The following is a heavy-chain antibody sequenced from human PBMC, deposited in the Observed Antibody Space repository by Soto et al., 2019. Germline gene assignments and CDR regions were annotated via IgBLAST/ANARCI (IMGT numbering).Heavy chain of an antibody. Sequence: PGGSLRLSCAASGFTFSSYWMSWVRQAPGKGLEWVANIKQDGSEKYYVDSVEGRFTISRDNAKNSLYLQMNSLRAEDTAVYYCAREVEWLLYNYYYYMDVWGKGTTVTVSS. CDR1: GFTFSSYW. J-gene: IGHJ6*03. CDR2: IKQDGSEK. V-gene: IGHV3-7*01. CDR3: AREVEWLLYNYYYYMDV. D-gene: IGHD3-3*01.